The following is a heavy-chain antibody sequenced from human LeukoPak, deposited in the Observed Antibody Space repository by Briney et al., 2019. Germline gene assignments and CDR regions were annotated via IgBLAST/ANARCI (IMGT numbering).Heavy chain of an antibody. CDR1: GFTFNRFY. CDR3: ARDRWSYDPQGGFDC. CDR2: ISSNGATT. J-gene: IGHJ4*02. D-gene: IGHD3-22*01. Sequence: GGSLRLSCSASGFTFNRFYLHWVRQAPGKGLEFVSHISSNGATTYYADSVKGRFTISRDNSKNTLYLQMSSLRADDTAVYYCARDRWSYDPQGGFDCWGQGTLVTVSS. V-gene: IGHV3-64D*06.